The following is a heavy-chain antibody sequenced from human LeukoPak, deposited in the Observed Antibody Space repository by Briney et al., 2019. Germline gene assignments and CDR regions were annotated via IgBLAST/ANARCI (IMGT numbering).Heavy chain of an antibody. D-gene: IGHD5-24*01. CDR3: ARDYKYAFDN. J-gene: IGHJ4*02. CDR1: GFTFSAYS. Sequence: GGSLRLSCAASGFTFSAYSMNWVRQAPGKGLEWISYIRNGSGNEKYADSVKGRFSISGDKAKNSLYLQMNSLRVEDTAVYYCARDYKYAFDNWGQGSLVTVSS. CDR2: IRNGSGNE. V-gene: IGHV3-48*01.